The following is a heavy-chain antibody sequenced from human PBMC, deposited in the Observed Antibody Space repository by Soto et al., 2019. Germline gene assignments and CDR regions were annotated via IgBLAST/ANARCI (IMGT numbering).Heavy chain of an antibody. CDR1: GFTFSDYY. CDR2: ISSSSSYT. CDR3: ARVDAYYYDSSGYYEWFDP. Sequence: LRLSCTASGFTFSDYYMSWIRQSPGKGLEWVSYISSSSSYTNYADSVKGRFTISRDNAKNSLYLQMNSLRAEDTAVYYCARVDAYYYDSSGYYEWFDPWGQGTLVTVSS. J-gene: IGHJ5*02. V-gene: IGHV3-11*06. D-gene: IGHD3-22*01.